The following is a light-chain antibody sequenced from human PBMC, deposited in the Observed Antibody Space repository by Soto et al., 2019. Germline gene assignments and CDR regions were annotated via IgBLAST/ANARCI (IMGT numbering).Light chain of an antibody. CDR3: SSYTSSSTYVV. J-gene: IGLJ2*01. Sequence: QSVLTQPASVSGSPGQSITISCTGTSSDVGNYNYVSWYQQHPGKAPKLMIYEVSNRPSGVSNRFSGSKSGNTASLTISGLQAEDEADYYCSSYTSSSTYVVFGGGTKVTVL. V-gene: IGLV2-14*01. CDR2: EVS. CDR1: SSDVGNYNY.